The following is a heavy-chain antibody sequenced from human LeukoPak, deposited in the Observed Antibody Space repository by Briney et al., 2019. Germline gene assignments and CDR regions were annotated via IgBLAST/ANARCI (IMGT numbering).Heavy chain of an antibody. CDR3: GRSPRRYYYDSSVYSRGGVYYYYYMDV. Sequence: GGSLRLSCAASGFTVSSNYMSWVRQAPGKGLEWVSVIYSGGSTYYADSVKGRFTISRDNSKNTLYLQMNSLRAEDTAGYYCGRSPRRYYYDSSVYSRGGVYYYYYMDVWGKGTTVTVSS. D-gene: IGHD3-22*01. CDR1: GFTVSSNY. CDR2: IYSGGST. V-gene: IGHV3-53*01. J-gene: IGHJ6*03.